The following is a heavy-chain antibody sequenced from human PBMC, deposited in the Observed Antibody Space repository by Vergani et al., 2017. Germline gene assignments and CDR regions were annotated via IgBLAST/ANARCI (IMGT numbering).Heavy chain of an antibody. D-gene: IGHD3-22*01. V-gene: IGHV3-23*01. J-gene: IGHJ4*02. CDR1: GFTFSNSA. CDR2: ICGPGLST. CDR3: AGPPGTRAYYYGGFDY. Sequence: EVHLLESGGGLVQSGGSLRISCAASGFTFSNSAVSWVRQAPGRGLAWVSSICGPGLSTYYADSVKGRFTISRDNSKNTLSLQMNSLTAEVTAIYYCAGPPGTRAYYYGGFDYWGQGILVTVSS.